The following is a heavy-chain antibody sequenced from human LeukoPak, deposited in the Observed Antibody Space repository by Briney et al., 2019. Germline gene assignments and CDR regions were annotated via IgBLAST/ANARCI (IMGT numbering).Heavy chain of an antibody. CDR2: ISGSGGST. Sequence: GGSLRLSCAASGFTFSSYGMSWVRQAPGKGLEWVSVISGSGGSTYYADSVKGRFTISRDNSKNTLYLQMNSLRAEDTAVYYCAKDMERWLQLGVDYWGQGTLVTVSS. CDR1: GFTFSSYG. J-gene: IGHJ4*02. D-gene: IGHD5-24*01. CDR3: AKDMERWLQLGVDY. V-gene: IGHV3-23*01.